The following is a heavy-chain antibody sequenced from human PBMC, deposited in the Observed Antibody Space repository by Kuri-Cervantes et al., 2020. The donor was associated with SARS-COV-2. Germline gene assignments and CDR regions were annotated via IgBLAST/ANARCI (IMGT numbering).Heavy chain of an antibody. CDR3: AKDKPRIAVAGTVFDY. V-gene: IGHV3-23*01. D-gene: IGHD6-19*01. J-gene: IGHJ4*02. Sequence: GGSLRLSCAASGFTFSGYAMSWVRQAPGKGLEWISGISDSGANTYYADSVKGRFTISRDNSKNTLYLQMNSLRAEDTAVYYCAKDKPRIAVAGTVFDYWGQGTLVTVSS. CDR1: GFTFSGYA. CDR2: ISDSGANT.